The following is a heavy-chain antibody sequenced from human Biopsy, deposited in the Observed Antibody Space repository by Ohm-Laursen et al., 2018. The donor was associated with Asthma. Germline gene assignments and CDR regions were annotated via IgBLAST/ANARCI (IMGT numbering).Heavy chain of an antibody. D-gene: IGHD2-21*02. CDR1: GGSINNFY. CDR3: ARGVDRVTGLLDHFDS. V-gene: IGHV4-59*01. CDR2: VYYSGST. J-gene: IGHJ4*02. Sequence: PSQTLSLTCTVSGGSINNFYWSWIRQPPGKGLESIGHVYYSGSTNYNPSLKSRVTISIGASKNQFSLKLTSVTAADTAVYYCARGVDRVTGLLDHFDSWGQGTLVTVSS.